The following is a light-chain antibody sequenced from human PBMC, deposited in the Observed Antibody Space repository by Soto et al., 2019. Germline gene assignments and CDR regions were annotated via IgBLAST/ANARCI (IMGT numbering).Light chain of an antibody. CDR3: QQYNIYSIK. Sequence: QIIYSASVLSGSVVDQVITTCRASQTISSWLAWYQQKPGKAPKLLIYKASTLKSGVPSRFSGSGSGTEFTLTIRSLQPDDFATYCCQQYNIYSIKFGQGTRLEIK. CDR2: KAS. J-gene: IGKJ5*01. CDR1: QTISSW. V-gene: IGKV1-5*03.